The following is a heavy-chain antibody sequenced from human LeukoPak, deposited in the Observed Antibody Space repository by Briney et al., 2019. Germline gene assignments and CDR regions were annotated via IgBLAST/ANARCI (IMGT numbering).Heavy chain of an antibody. CDR2: INPNSGGT. J-gene: IGHJ1*01. D-gene: IGHD3-22*01. Sequence: GASVKVSCKASGYTFTGYYMHWVRQAPGQGLEWMGRINPNSGGTNYAQKFQGRVTMTRDTSISTAYMELSRLRSDDTAVHYCAVGSTLGYYDSSGYSGRYFQHWGQGTLVTVSS. V-gene: IGHV1-2*06. CDR1: GYTFTGYY. CDR3: AVGSTLGYYDSSGYSGRYFQH.